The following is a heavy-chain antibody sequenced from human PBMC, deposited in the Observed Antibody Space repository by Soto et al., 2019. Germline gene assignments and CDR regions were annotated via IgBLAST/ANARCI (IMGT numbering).Heavy chain of an antibody. J-gene: IGHJ6*02. CDR3: ARDGYYDFWSGLTYYYDGMDV. V-gene: IGHV3-21*01. CDR1: GFTFSSYS. CDR2: ISSSSSYI. D-gene: IGHD3-3*01. Sequence: GGSLRLSCSASGFTFSSYSMNWVRQAPGKGLEWVSSISSSSSYIYYADSVKGRFTISRDNAKNSLYLQMNSLRAEDTAVYYCARDGYYDFWSGLTYYYDGMDVWGQGTTVTVSS.